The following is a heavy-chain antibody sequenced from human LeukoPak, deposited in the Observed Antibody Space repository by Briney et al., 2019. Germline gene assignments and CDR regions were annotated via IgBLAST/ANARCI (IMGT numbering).Heavy chain of an antibody. D-gene: IGHD3-3*01. CDR2: MSYDGTNK. CDR3: VKEYHSRGFGAYFDY. V-gene: IGHV3-30-3*01. Sequence: GGSLRLSCVVSGFTVTGYSMHWVRQAPGKGLEWVAVMSYDGTNKYYADSVKGRFTLSRDNSINTVDLQMNSLRAEDTAVYYCVKEYHSRGFGAYFDYWGQGTLVTVSS. CDR1: GFTVTGYS. J-gene: IGHJ4*02.